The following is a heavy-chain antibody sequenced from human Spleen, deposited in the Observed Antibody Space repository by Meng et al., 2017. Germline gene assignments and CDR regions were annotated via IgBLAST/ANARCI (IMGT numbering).Heavy chain of an antibody. CDR2: IFHSGTT. D-gene: IGHD4-23*01. CDR1: GSSLSSDYF. Sequence: SETLSLTCAVSGSSLSSDYFWGWSRQPPGKGLEWCGNIFHSGTTFYNPSLRSRVTISMDTSKNQYSLQLNSVTAADTAVYYCARDRGSVVGACVDYWGQGTLVTVSS. CDR3: ARDRGSVVGACVDY. V-gene: IGHV4-38-2*02. J-gene: IGHJ4*02.